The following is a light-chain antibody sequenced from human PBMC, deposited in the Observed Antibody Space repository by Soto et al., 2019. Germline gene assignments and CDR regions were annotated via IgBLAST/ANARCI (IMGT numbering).Light chain of an antibody. Sequence: EIVLTQSPGTLSLSPGERATLSCRASQTVSTNYIAWYQKKPGRAPRLLIYGASNRATGIPDRFSGSGSGTDFTLTISRLEPEDSAVYYCQHYGGRRTFGQGTKVDIK. CDR3: QHYGGRRT. V-gene: IGKV3-20*01. CDR1: QTVSTNY. CDR2: GAS. J-gene: IGKJ1*01.